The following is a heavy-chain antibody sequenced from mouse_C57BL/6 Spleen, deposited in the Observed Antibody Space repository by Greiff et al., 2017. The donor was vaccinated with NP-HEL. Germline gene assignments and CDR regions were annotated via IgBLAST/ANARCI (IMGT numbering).Heavy chain of an antibody. Sequence: VQLQQSGPELVKPGASVKLSCKASGYTFTSYDINWVKQRPGQGLEWIGWIYPRDGSTKYNEKFKGKATLTVDTSSSTAYMRLHSLTSEDSAVYVCARVGDYEGYAMDYWGQGTSVTVSS. J-gene: IGHJ4*01. CDR3: ARVGDYEGYAMDY. CDR1: GYTFTSYD. D-gene: IGHD2-4*01. V-gene: IGHV1-85*01. CDR2: IYPRDGST.